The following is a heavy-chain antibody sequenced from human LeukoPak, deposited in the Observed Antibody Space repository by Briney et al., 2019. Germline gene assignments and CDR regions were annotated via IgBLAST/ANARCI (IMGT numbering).Heavy chain of an antibody. CDR2: LSGSGDKT. V-gene: IGHV3-23*01. J-gene: IGHJ4*02. D-gene: IGHD4-11*01. Sequence: GGSLRLSCAASGFIFSTYAMSWVRQAPGKGLEWVSALSGSGDKTFYADSVKGRFTISRGNSKNTLYLQMNSLRAEDTAVYYCGKDLNYGLDYWGQGTLVTVSS. CDR3: GKDLNYGLDY. CDR1: GFIFSTYA.